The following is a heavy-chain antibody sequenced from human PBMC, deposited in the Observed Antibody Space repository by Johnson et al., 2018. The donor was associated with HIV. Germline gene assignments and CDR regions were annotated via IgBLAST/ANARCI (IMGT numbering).Heavy chain of an antibody. Sequence: QVQLVESGGGVVQPGRSLRLSCAASGFTFSSYALHWVRQAPGKGLEWVAIISYDGGSKYYADSVKGRFTISRDNSKNTVFLQMSSLRSEDTAVYYCVRRFYDSSAFDIWGQGTMVTVSS. D-gene: IGHD3-22*01. CDR2: ISYDGGSK. CDR3: VRRFYDSSAFDI. J-gene: IGHJ3*02. V-gene: IGHV3-30*04. CDR1: GFTFSSYA.